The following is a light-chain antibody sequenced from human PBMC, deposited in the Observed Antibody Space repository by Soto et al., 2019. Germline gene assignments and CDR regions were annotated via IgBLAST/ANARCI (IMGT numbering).Light chain of an antibody. V-gene: IGKV3-20*01. CDR1: QSVSSSY. J-gene: IGKJ1*01. Sequence: EIVFTQSPGTLSVSPGERATLSCRASQSVSSSYLAWYQQKPGQSPRLLIYGASSRATGIPDRFSGSGSGTDFTLTISRLEPEDFAVYYCQQYGSSPGTFGQGTKVDIK. CDR2: GAS. CDR3: QQYGSSPGT.